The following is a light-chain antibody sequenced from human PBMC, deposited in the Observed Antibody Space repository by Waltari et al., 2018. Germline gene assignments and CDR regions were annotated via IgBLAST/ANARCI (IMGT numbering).Light chain of an antibody. CDR2: VAS. V-gene: IGKV3-20*01. CDR3: QHYESFPVT. J-gene: IGKJ1*01. Sequence: EIVLTQSPGTLSLSPGERATLTCRASQSISKYLAWYQQKPGKAPKLLIYVASSMAAGVPARFSGSGSGTDFSLSISRLEPEDCAVYYCQHYESFPVTFGQGTKVEIK. CDR1: QSISKY.